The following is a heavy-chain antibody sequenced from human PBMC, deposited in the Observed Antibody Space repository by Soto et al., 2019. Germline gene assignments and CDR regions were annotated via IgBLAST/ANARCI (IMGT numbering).Heavy chain of an antibody. CDR2: IIPIFGVT. Sequence: QVQVVQCGAEVKKPGSSVMVSCKACGGTFSSYTITWVRQAPGQGLKWLGRIIPIFGVTNYAQKFQDRLTMSADRPTTTAFMELSSLTSADTAVYYCVRDWASTTQTWGFGDSWGQGTLVTVSS. CDR1: GGTFSSYT. D-gene: IGHD3-10*01. V-gene: IGHV1-69*04. J-gene: IGHJ4*02. CDR3: VRDWASTTQTWGFGDS.